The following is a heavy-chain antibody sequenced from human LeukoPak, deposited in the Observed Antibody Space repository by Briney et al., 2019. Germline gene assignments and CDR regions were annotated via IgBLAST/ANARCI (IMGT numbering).Heavy chain of an antibody. CDR2: ISGSGGST. D-gene: IGHD3-10*01. Sequence: PGGSLRLSCAASGYTFSSYAMSWVRQAPGKGLEWVSAISGSGGSTYYADSVKGRFTISRDNSKNTLYLQMNSLRAEDTAVYYCAKDHVLLWFGGPSNWFDPWGQGTLVTVSS. CDR1: GYTFSSYA. V-gene: IGHV3-23*01. CDR3: AKDHVLLWFGGPSNWFDP. J-gene: IGHJ5*02.